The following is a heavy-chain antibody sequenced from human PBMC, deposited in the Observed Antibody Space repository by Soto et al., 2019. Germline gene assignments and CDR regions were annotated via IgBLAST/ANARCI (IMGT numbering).Heavy chain of an antibody. J-gene: IGHJ5*02. CDR3: ARSSGGVFGIIIEGSTWLAP. D-gene: IGHD3-16*02. Sequence: SETLSLTCAVSGFSISSGYYWGWIRQPPGKGLEWIGNLDYSGSTYYNPSLKSRVTISGDTSKNQFSLKVTSLTAADTAVYYCARSSGGVFGIIIEGSTWLAPWGQGSLVTVSS. V-gene: IGHV4-38-2*01. CDR2: LDYSGST. CDR1: GFSISSGYY.